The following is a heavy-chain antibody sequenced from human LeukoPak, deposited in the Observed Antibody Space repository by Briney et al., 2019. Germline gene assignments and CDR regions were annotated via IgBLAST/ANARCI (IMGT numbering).Heavy chain of an antibody. CDR2: IYYSGST. Sequence: SETLSLTCTVSGGSISSYYWSWIRQPPGKGLEWIGYIYYSGSTNYNPSLKSRVTISVDTSKNQFSLKLSSVTAADTAVYYCARENFWSGYSSRLVDYWGQGTLVTVSS. J-gene: IGHJ4*02. V-gene: IGHV4-59*01. CDR3: ARENFWSGYSSRLVDY. CDR1: GGSISSYY. D-gene: IGHD3-3*01.